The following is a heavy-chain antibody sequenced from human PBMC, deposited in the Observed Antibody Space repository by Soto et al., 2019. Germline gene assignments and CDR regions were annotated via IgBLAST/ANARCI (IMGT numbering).Heavy chain of an antibody. CDR1: GFTFSTYA. CDR3: ARHSSGWLSGHFDY. D-gene: IGHD6-19*01. V-gene: IGHV3-23*01. Sequence: PGGSLRLSCAASGFTFSTYAMSWVRQAPGKGLEWVSFISGSGGSTYYADSVKGRFTISRDNSKNTLYLQMNSLRAEDTAVYYCARHSSGWLSGHFDYWGQGTLVTVSS. J-gene: IGHJ4*02. CDR2: ISGSGGST.